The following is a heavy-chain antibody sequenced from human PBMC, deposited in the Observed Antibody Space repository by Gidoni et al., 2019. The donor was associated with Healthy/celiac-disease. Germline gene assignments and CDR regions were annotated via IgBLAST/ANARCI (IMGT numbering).Heavy chain of an antibody. CDR3: VISAAGTSWGYYYYYYMDV. J-gene: IGHJ6*03. Sequence: QLQLQESGPGLVKPSETLSLTCTVSGGSISSSSYYWAWIRQPPGKGLEGIGRISYSGSTYYNPSLKSRVTISVDTSKNQFSLKLSSVTAADTAVYYCVISAAGTSWGYYYYYYMDVWGKGTTVTVSS. CDR2: ISYSGST. D-gene: IGHD6-13*01. CDR1: GGSISSSSYY. V-gene: IGHV4-39*01.